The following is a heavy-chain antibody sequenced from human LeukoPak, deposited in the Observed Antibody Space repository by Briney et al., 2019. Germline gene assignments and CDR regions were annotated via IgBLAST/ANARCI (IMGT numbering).Heavy chain of an antibody. CDR1: GFTFSSYG. Sequence: GGSLRLSCAASGFTFSSYGMHWVRQAPGKGLEWVAVIWYDGSNKYYADSVKGRFTIPRENSTNTMCLQMNSLRAEATAVYYCATPEGAFDIWGQGTMVTVSS. D-gene: IGHD1-14*01. J-gene: IGHJ3*02. CDR3: ATPEGAFDI. CDR2: IWYDGSNK. V-gene: IGHV3-33*01.